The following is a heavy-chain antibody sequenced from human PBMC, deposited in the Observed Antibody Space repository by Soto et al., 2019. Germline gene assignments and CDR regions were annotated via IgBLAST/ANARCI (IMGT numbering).Heavy chain of an antibody. CDR2: IRSKANDYAT. CDR1: GFTFSGST. J-gene: IGHJ1*01. Sequence: DVQLVQSGGGLVQPGGSLKLSCAASGFTFSGSTVHWVRQASGEGLQWVGRIRSKANDYATTYIASVKGRFTISRDDSRNTAYLQMSALKTEDTAVYYCTGGYCTGGTCYSGYFQHWGQGALVTVFS. D-gene: IGHD2-15*01. CDR3: TGGYCTGGTCYSGYFQH. V-gene: IGHV3-73*02.